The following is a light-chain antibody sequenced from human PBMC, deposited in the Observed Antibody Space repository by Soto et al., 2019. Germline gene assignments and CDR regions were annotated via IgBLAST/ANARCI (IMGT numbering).Light chain of an antibody. V-gene: IGLV2-23*02. J-gene: IGLJ1*01. CDR3: CSYAGDSTYV. Sequence: QSLLTQPASVSGSPGQSITLSCTGSSSDVGSYDLVSWYQQHPGEAPKLLIYEVIYRPSGVSDRFSGSKSGNTASLTLSGLQAEDEADYYCCSYAGDSTYVFGTGTKLTVL. CDR2: EVI. CDR1: SSDVGSYDL.